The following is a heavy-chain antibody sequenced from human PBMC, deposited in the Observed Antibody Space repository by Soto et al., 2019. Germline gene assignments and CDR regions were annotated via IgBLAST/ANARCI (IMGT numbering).Heavy chain of an antibody. V-gene: IGHV4-31*03. D-gene: IGHD6-13*01. CDR1: GGSIISCGYY. J-gene: IGHJ6*03. Sequence: SETLSLTCTVSGGSIISCGYYWSLIRQHPGKGLEWIGYIYYSGSTYYNPSLKSRVTISVDTSKNQFSLKLSSVTAADTAVYYCARVWIAAAGGYMDVWGKGTTVTVSS. CDR3: ARVWIAAAGGYMDV. CDR2: IYYSGST.